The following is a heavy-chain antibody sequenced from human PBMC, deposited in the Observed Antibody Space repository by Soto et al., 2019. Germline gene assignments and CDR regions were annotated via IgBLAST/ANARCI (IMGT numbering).Heavy chain of an antibody. V-gene: IGHV5-10-1*01. CDR1: GYSFTSYW. CDR3: ARLQSGYDSTTYYYYGMDV. D-gene: IGHD5-12*01. Sequence: PGESLKISCKGSGYSFTSYWISWVRQMPGKGLEWMGRIDPSDSYTNYSPSFQGHVTISADKSISTAYLQWSSLKASDTAMYYCARLQSGYDSTTYYYYGMDVWGQGTTVTVSS. CDR2: IDPSDSYT. J-gene: IGHJ6*02.